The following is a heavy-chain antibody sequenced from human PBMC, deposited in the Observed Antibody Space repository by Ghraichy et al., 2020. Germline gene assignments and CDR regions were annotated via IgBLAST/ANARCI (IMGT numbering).Heavy chain of an antibody. Sequence: ESLNISCAVYGGSFSGYYWSWIRQPPGKGLEWIGEINHSGSTNYNPSLKSRVTISVDTSKNQFSLKLSSVTAADTAVYYCARALGRIAARYYGMDVWGQGTTVTVSS. CDR1: GGSFSGYY. D-gene: IGHD6-6*01. CDR3: ARALGRIAARYYGMDV. J-gene: IGHJ6*02. V-gene: IGHV4-34*01. CDR2: INHSGST.